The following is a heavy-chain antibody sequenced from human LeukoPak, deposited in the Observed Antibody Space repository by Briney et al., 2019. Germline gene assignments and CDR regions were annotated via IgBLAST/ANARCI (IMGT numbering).Heavy chain of an antibody. Sequence: SETLSLTCTVSGGSIGSYYWSWIRQPPGKGLEWIGYIYYSGSTNYNPSLKSRVTISVDTSKNQFSLKLSSVTAADTAVYYCASGHYDSSGYVDDYWGQGTLVTVSS. CDR2: IYYSGST. V-gene: IGHV4-59*01. CDR3: ASGHYDSSGYVDDY. CDR1: GGSIGSYY. D-gene: IGHD3-22*01. J-gene: IGHJ4*02.